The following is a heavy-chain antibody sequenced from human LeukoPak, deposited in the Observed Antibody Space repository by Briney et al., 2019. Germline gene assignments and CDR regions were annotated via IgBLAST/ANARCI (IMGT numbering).Heavy chain of an antibody. D-gene: IGHD3-10*01. CDR1: GGSISSSSYY. CDR3: ARGHYYGSGSYYYYYYGMDV. V-gene: IGHV4-39*01. Sequence: SETLSLTCTVSGGSISSSSYYWGWIRQPPGKGLEWIGSIYYSGSTYYNPSLKSRVTISVDTSKNQFSLKLSSVTAADTAVYYCARGHYYGSGSYYYYYYGMDVWGQGTTVTVSS. J-gene: IGHJ6*02. CDR2: IYYSGST.